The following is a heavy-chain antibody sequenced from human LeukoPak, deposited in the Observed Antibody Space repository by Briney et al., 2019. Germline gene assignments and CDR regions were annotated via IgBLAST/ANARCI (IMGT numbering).Heavy chain of an antibody. CDR2: IDYDGGSG. V-gene: IGHV3-23*01. J-gene: IGHJ4*02. CDR1: GFTLSSYE. Sequence: GGSLRLSCTVSGFTLSSYEMSWIRQAPGKGLEWVSSIDYDGGSGHYADSVKGRFTISRDNSNNTLFLHLNSLRGEDTAVYYCAKEEGQYYFDYWGQGTLVTVSS. CDR3: AKEEGQYYFDY.